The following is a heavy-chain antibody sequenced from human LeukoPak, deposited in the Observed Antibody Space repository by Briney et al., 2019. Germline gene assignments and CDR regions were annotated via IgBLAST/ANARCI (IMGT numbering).Heavy chain of an antibody. V-gene: IGHV3-48*03. D-gene: IGHD2-15*01. J-gene: IGHJ5*02. CDR1: GFTFSSYE. Sequence: GGSLRLSCAASGFTFSSYEMNWVRQAPGKGLEWVSYISSSGSTIYYADSVKGRFTISRDNAKNSLYLQMNSLRAEDTAVYYCARILLRRRNWSDPWGQGTLVTVSS. CDR3: ARILLRRRNWSDP. CDR2: ISSSGSTI.